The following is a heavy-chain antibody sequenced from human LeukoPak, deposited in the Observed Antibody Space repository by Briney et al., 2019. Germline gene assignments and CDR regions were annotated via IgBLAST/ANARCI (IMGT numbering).Heavy chain of an antibody. J-gene: IGHJ4*02. Sequence: GGSLRLSCAASGFTVSSNYMSRVRQAPGKGLEWVSVIYSGGSTYYADSVKGRFTISRDNSKDTLYLQINSLRAEDTAVYYCAASTAMVPFFDYWGQGTLVTVSS. D-gene: IGHD5-18*01. CDR2: IYSGGST. CDR1: GFTVSSNY. CDR3: AASTAMVPFFDY. V-gene: IGHV3-53*01.